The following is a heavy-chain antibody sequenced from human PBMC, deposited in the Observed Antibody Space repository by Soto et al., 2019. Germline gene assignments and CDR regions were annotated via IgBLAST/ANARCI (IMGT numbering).Heavy chain of an antibody. CDR3: ARGRYGEHYYYYGMDV. V-gene: IGHV1-8*01. D-gene: IGHD5-18*01. CDR1: GYTFTSYD. J-gene: IGHJ6*02. CDR2: MNPNSGNT. Sequence: ASVKVSCKASGYTFTSYDINWVRQATGQGLEWMGWMNPNSGNTGYAQKFQGRATMTRNTSISTAYMELSSLRSEDTAVYYCARGRYGEHYYYYGMDVWGQGTTVTVSS.